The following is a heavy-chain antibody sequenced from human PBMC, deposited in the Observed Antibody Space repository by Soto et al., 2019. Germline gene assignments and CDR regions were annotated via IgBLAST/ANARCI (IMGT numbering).Heavy chain of an antibody. CDR2: IYYTGNS. CDR3: VSGSQPGSSPYYFDY. CDR1: GGSISSSSYY. J-gene: IGHJ4*02. D-gene: IGHD6-6*01. V-gene: IGHV4-39*07. Sequence: PSETLSLTCTVSGGSISSSSYYWGWIRQPPGKGLEWIGNIYYTGNSDHNPSLNSRVTMSVDTSTNQFSLRLSSVTAADTAVYYCVSGSQPGSSPYYFDYWGQGALVTVSS.